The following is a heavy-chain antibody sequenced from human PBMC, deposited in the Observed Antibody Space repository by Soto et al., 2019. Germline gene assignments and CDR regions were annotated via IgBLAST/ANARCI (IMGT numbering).Heavy chain of an antibody. Sequence: GGSLRLSCAASGFTFSSYSMNWVRQAPGKGLEWVSSISSSSSYIYYADSVKGRFTISRDNAKNTLYLQMNSLRAEDTAVYYCARDVESSGRLEYFQHWGQGTLVTVSS. V-gene: IGHV3-21*04. D-gene: IGHD3-22*01. CDR2: ISSSSSYI. J-gene: IGHJ1*01. CDR3: ARDVESSGRLEYFQH. CDR1: GFTFSSYS.